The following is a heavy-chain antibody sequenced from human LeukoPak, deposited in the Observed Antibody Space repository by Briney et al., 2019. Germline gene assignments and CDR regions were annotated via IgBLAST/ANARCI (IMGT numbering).Heavy chain of an antibody. V-gene: IGHV3-7*03. CDR2: LNQDGSEK. CDR1: GFTFSTSW. CDR3: VRGLYGY. J-gene: IGHJ4*02. Sequence: GGSLRLSCGASGFTFSTSWMIWVRQASGKGLEWVANLNQDGSEKYYVDSVKGRFTISRDNGRNSLYLQMDSLRVEDTAVYYCVRGLYGYWGQGTLVTVSS. D-gene: IGHD4-17*01.